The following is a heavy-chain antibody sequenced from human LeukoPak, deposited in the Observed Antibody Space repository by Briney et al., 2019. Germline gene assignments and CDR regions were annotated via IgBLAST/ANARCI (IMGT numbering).Heavy chain of an antibody. V-gene: IGHV1-24*01. CDR3: ARVREYSSSSDAFDI. CDR2: FDPEDGET. J-gene: IGHJ3*02. D-gene: IGHD6-6*01. CDR1: GYTLTELS. Sequence: ASVKVSCKVSGYTLTELSMHWVRQAPGKGLEWMGGFDPEDGETIYAQKFQGRVTMTRDTSISTAYMELSRLRSDDTAVYYCARVREYSSSSDAFDIWGQGTMVTVSS.